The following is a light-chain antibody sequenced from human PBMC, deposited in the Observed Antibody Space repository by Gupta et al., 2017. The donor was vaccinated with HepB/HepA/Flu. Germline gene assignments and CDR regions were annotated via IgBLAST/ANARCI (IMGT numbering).Light chain of an antibody. Sequence: IVLTQSPGTLSLSPGERATLSCRASQTIRSNYVAWYQQKPGQAPRLLIYGASNRAIGVPDRFTGSWSGPDFTLIINRLEPEDSALYYCQQDSTSALTFGGGTKVEIK. J-gene: IGKJ4*01. CDR2: GAS. CDR3: QQDSTSALT. V-gene: IGKV3-20*01. CDR1: QTIRSNY.